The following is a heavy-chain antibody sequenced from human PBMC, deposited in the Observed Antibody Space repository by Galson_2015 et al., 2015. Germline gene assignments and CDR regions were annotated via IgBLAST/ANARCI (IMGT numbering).Heavy chain of an antibody. Sequence: SLRLSCAASGFTFSDYSMDWVRQASGKGLEWVGRIGSKGNNYATAYAASVKGRFTISRDDSKNTPYLEMNSLRTDDTAVYYCTRSIPGTGAVDYWGQGTPVTVSS. J-gene: IGHJ4*02. D-gene: IGHD4/OR15-4a*01. CDR1: GFTFSDYS. CDR3: TRSIPGTGAVDY. V-gene: IGHV3-73*01. CDR2: IGSKGNNYAT.